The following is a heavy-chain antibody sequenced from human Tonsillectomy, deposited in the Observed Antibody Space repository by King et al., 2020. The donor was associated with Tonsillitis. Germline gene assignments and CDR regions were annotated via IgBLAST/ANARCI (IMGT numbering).Heavy chain of an antibody. CDR2: INLKSGGT. D-gene: IGHD1-1*01. CDR3: ARDNRWNDVGGWFDP. V-gene: IGHV1-2*02. J-gene: IGHJ5*02. CDR1: GFIFTGHY. Sequence: QLVQSGAEVKKPGASVKVSCKASGFIFTGHYMHWLRQAPGQGLEWRGWINLKSGGTDYAKRFQGRVTMTRDTSITTAYMEVSGLRSDDTAVYYCARDNRWNDVGGWFDPWGQGTLVTVSS.